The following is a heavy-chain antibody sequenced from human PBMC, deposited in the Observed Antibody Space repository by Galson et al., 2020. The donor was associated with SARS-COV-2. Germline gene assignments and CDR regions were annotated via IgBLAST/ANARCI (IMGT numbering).Heavy chain of an antibody. CDR1: GFTFSNYW. D-gene: IGHD2-8*02. Sequence: GGSLRLSCAASGFTFSNYWMNWVRQAPGKGLEWVANIKEDGSEKYYVDSVKGRFTISRDNAENSLFLQRNSLRAQDTVVYYCASGRTGAYWGQGTLVTVSS. V-gene: IGHV3-7*01. CDR3: ASGRTGAY. CDR2: IKEDGSEK. J-gene: IGHJ4*02.